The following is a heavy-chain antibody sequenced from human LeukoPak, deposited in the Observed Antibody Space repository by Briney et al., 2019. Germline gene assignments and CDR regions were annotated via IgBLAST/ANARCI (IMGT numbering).Heavy chain of an antibody. CDR2: IRYDGNNK. CDR3: ARGAGNH. CDR1: GFTFSNYG. V-gene: IGHV3-30*02. D-gene: IGHD3-10*01. Sequence: PGGSLRLSCGASGFTFSNYGMLWVRQAPGKGLEWVAFIRYDGNNKLYADSVKGRFTISRDNAKNTLYLQMNSLRAEDTAVYYCARGAGNHWGQGTLVTVSS. J-gene: IGHJ5*02.